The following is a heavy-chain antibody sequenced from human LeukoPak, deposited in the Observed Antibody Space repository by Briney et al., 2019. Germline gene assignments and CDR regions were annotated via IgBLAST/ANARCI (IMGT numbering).Heavy chain of an antibody. Sequence: PGGSLRLSCAASGFTFGDYGMSWVGQAPGQELDRVSDISGDGSITYHADSVRGRFTISRDNTNNRVYLQMNSLRAEDTAIYYCAREISNGWGYFDYWGQGSLVIVSP. CDR1: GFTFGDYG. CDR2: ISGDGSIT. CDR3: AREISNGWGYFDY. J-gene: IGHJ4*02. D-gene: IGHD6-19*01. V-gene: IGHV3-23*01.